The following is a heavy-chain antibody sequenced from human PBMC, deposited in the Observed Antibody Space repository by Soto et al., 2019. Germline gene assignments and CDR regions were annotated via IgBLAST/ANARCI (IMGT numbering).Heavy chain of an antibody. Sequence: PGESLKISCKASGYAFTSYWIGWVRQMPGKGLEWMGIIYPSNSETRFSPSFQGQVTLSADKSIFTAYLQWSSLKASDTAIYYCARQAYHYDTYSFGYWGQGTLVTVSS. CDR2: IYPSNSET. CDR3: ARQAYHYDTYSFGY. CDR1: GYAFTSYW. D-gene: IGHD3-22*01. V-gene: IGHV5-51*01. J-gene: IGHJ4*02.